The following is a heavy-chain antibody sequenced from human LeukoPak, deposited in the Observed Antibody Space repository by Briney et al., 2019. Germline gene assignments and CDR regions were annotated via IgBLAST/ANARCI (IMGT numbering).Heavy chain of an antibody. CDR2: MNPNSGNT. J-gene: IGHJ4*02. D-gene: IGHD4-11*01. V-gene: IGHV1-8*01. CDR1: GYTFTSYD. Sequence: ASVKVSCKASGYTFTSYDINWVRQATGQGLEWMGWMNPNSGNTGYAQNFQGRVTMTRNTSISTAYMELSSLRSEDTAVYYCATDRDSNYIRLDYWGQGTLVTVSS. CDR3: ATDRDSNYIRLDY.